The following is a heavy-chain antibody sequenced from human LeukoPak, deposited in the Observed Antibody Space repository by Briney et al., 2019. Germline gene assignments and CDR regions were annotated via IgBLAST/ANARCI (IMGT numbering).Heavy chain of an antibody. J-gene: IGHJ4*02. V-gene: IGHV3-9*01. CDR3: ARGAPGDYVWGSYRYTLTYYFDY. D-gene: IGHD3-16*02. CDR2: ISWNSGYI. Sequence: GGSLRLSCTASGFTFDDYAMHWVRQAPGKGLEWVSGISWNSGYIDYADSVKGRFTISRDNAKNSLYLQMNSLRAEDTAVYYCARGAPGDYVWGSYRYTLTYYFDYWGQGTLVTVSS. CDR1: GFTFDDYA.